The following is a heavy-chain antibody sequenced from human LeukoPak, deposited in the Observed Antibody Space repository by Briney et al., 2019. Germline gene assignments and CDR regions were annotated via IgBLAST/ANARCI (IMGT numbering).Heavy chain of an antibody. D-gene: IGHD5-12*01. CDR3: AGERGGYGFY. J-gene: IGHJ4*02. CDR1: GFTFSSYE. CDR2: ISSSGSTL. Sequence: GGSPRLSCAASGFTFSSYEMNWVRQAPGKGLEWVSYISSSGSTLYYADSVKGRFTISRDDAKNSLYLQMNSLRGDDTAVYYCAGERGGYGFYWGQGTLVTVSS. V-gene: IGHV3-48*03.